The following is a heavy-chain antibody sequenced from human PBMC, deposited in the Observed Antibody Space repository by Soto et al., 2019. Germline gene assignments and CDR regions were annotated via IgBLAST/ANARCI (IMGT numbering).Heavy chain of an antibody. V-gene: IGHV4-4*07. CDR2: IDSSGSI. CDR3: ARGGHDFWSGPLDY. CDR1: ASSISNYY. Sequence: SETLSLTCTVSASSISNYYCNWIRQPAGKGLEWIGRIDSSGSINYSPSLKSRVTMSVDTSENQFSLKLSSVTAADTAVYYCARGGHDFWSGPLDYWGQGTPVTVSS. J-gene: IGHJ4*02. D-gene: IGHD3-3*01.